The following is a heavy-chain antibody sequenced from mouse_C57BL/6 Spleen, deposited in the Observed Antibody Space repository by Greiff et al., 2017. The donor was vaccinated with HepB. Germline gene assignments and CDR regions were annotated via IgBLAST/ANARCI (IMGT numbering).Heavy chain of an antibody. J-gene: IGHJ2*01. D-gene: IGHD1-1*01. CDR1: GYAFTNYL. CDR2: INPGSGGT. CDR3: ARSEGTTVVARD. Sequence: VQLQESGAELVRPGTSVKVSCKASGYAFTNYLIEWVKQRPGQGLEWIGVINPGSGGTNYNEKFKGKATLTADKSSSTAYMQLSSLTSEDSAVYFCARSEGTTVVARDWGQGTTLTVSS. V-gene: IGHV1-54*01.